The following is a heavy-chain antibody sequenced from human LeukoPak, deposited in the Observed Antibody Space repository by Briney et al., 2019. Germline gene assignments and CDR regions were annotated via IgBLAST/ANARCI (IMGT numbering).Heavy chain of an antibody. CDR3: ATAGRYYYDSSGYYYVGDY. CDR1: GGTFSSYA. Sequence: ASVKVSCKASGGTFSSYAISWVRQAPGQGLEWMGGIIPIFGTANYAQKFQGRVTITADESTSTAYMELSSLRSEDTAVYYCATAGRYYYDSSGYYYVGDYWGQGTLVTVSS. D-gene: IGHD3-22*01. CDR2: IIPIFGTA. V-gene: IGHV1-69*13. J-gene: IGHJ4*02.